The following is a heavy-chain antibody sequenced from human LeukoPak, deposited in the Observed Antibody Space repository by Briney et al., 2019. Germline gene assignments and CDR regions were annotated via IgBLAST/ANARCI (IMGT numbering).Heavy chain of an antibody. CDR1: RFTFSSYG. Sequence: PGGSLRLSCAASRFTFSSYGMSWVRQAPGKGLEWVSGISASDGRTYYADSVKGRFTISRDNSKNTLYLQMNSLRAEDTAVYYCAKGGEWLVASAYYYYYMDVWGKGTTVTISS. CDR3: AKGGEWLVASAYYYYYMDV. D-gene: IGHD6-19*01. CDR2: ISASDGRT. J-gene: IGHJ6*03. V-gene: IGHV3-23*01.